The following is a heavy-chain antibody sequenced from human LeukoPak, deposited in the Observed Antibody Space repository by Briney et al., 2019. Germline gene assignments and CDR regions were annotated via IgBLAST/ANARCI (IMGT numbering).Heavy chain of an antibody. J-gene: IGHJ6*02. CDR2: TYYRSKWYN. Sequence: SQTLSLTWALSGDSLASNSAAWNWIMQSPSRGLEWLGRTYYRSKWYNDYAVSVKSRITINPDTSKNQFSLQLNSVTPEDTAVYYCARDGELTAQYYYYGMDVGGQGTTVTVSS. CDR1: GDSLASNSAA. D-gene: IGHD1-1*01. CDR3: ARDGELTAQYYYYGMDV. V-gene: IGHV6-1*01.